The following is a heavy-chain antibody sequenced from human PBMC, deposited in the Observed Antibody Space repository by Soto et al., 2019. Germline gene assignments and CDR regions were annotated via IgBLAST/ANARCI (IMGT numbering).Heavy chain of an antibody. Sequence: PGGSLRLSCAASGFTFSDYYMSWIRQAPGKGLEWVSYISSSGSTIYYADSLKGRFTISRDNAKNSLYLQMDSLRAEDTAVYYCARAEVRGTYCGFDPWGQGTLVTVSS. CDR2: ISSSGSTI. J-gene: IGHJ5*02. CDR1: GFTFSDYY. CDR3: ARAEVRGTYCGFDP. V-gene: IGHV3-11*01. D-gene: IGHD3-10*01.